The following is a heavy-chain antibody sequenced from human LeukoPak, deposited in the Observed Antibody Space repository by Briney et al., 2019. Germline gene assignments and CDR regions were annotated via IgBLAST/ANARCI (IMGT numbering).Heavy chain of an antibody. V-gene: IGHV4-59*01. CDR1: GGSISSYY. CDR3: AREGDYYGSGSYYNPLGY. CDR2: IYYSGST. J-gene: IGHJ4*02. Sequence: SETLSLTCTVSGGSISSYYWSWIRQPPGKGLEWIGYIYYSGSTNYNPSLKSRVTISVDTSKNQFSLKLRSVTAADTAVYYCAREGDYYGSGSYYNPLGYWGQGTLVTVSS. D-gene: IGHD3-10*01.